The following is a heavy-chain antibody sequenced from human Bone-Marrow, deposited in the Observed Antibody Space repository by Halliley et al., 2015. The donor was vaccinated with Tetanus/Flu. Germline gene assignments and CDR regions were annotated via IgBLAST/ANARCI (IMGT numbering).Heavy chain of an antibody. D-gene: IGHD6-19*01. CDR2: EGGTI. Sequence: EGGTIDYAAPVKGRFTISRDDSKNTLYLQMNSLKSEDPAVYYCATLLAVPPLRHPDVWGQGTTVPVSS. J-gene: IGHJ6*02. V-gene: IGHV3-15*01. CDR3: ATLLAVPPLRHPDV.